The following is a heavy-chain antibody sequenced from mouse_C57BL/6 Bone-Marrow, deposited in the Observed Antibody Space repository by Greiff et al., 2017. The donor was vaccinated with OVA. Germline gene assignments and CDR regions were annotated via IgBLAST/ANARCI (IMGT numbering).Heavy chain of an antibody. CDR1: GYTFTEYT. CDR2: FYPGSGSI. D-gene: IGHD1-1*01. CDR3: ARREGGVHYGSRYNVLFAY. J-gene: IGHJ3*01. Sequence: VQLQESGAELVKPGASVKLSCKASGYTFTEYTIHWVKQRSGQGLEWIGWFYPGSGSIKYNEKFKDKATLTADKSSSTVYMEHSRLTSEDSAVYFCARREGGVHYGSRYNVLFAYWGQETRVTVSA. V-gene: IGHV1-62-2*01.